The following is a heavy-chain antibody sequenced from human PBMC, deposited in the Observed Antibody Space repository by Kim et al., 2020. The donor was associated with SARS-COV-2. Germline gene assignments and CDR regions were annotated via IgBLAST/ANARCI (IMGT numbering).Heavy chain of an antibody. J-gene: IGHJ5*02. D-gene: IGHD2-2*01. CDR3: AIRIGYCSSTSCYAFDP. CDR2: INHSGST. V-gene: IGHV4-34*01. CDR1: GGSFSGYY. Sequence: SETLSLTCAVYGGSFSGYYWSWIRQPPGKGLEWIGEINHSGSTNYNPSLKSRVTISVDTSKNQFSLKLSSVTAADTAVYYCAIRIGYCSSTSCYAFDPWGQGTLVTVSS.